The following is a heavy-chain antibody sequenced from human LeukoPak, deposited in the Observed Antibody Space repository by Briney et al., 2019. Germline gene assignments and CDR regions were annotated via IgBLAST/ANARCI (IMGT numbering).Heavy chain of an antibody. J-gene: IGHJ6*03. D-gene: IGHD3-10*01. Sequence: PSETLSLTCAVYGGSFSRYYWGWIRQPPGKGLEWIGSIYYSGSTYYNPSLKSRVTISVDTSKNQFSLKLSSVTAADTAVYYCARHRYYYRSGSYYGAPYYMDVWGKGTTVTISS. CDR2: IYYSGST. CDR3: ARHRYYYRSGSYYGAPYYMDV. CDR1: GGSFSRYY. V-gene: IGHV4-39*01.